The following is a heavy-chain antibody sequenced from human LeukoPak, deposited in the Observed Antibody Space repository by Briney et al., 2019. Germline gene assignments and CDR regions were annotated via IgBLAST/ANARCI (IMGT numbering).Heavy chain of an antibody. Sequence: GGSLRLSCAASGFTFSSYAMHWVRQAPGKGLEWVAVISYDGSNKYYADSVKGRFTISRDNSKNTLYLQMNSLRAEDTAVYYCARDRGITMIGAGGFGYWGQGTLVTVSS. D-gene: IGHD3-22*01. CDR1: GFTFSSYA. J-gene: IGHJ4*02. CDR3: ARDRGITMIGAGGFGY. CDR2: ISYDGSNK. V-gene: IGHV3-30-3*01.